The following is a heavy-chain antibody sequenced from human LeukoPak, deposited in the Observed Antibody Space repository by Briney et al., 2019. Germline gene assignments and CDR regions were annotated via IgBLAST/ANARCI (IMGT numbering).Heavy chain of an antibody. CDR2: INHSGST. V-gene: IGHV4-34*01. J-gene: IGHJ6*02. CDR3: ARDPYGSGSYAPSYYYYGMDV. Sequence: SETPSLTCAVYGGSFSGYYWSWIRQPPGKGLEWIGEINHSGSTNYNPSLKSRVTISVDTSKNQFSLKLSSVTAADTAVYYCARDPYGSGSYAPSYYYYGMDVWGQGTTVTVSS. CDR1: GGSFSGYY. D-gene: IGHD3-10*01.